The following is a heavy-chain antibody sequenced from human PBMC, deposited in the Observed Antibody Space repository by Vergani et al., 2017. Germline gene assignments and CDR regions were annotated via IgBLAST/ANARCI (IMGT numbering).Heavy chain of an antibody. V-gene: IGHV4-31*03. D-gene: IGHD3-22*01. CDR2: IYSTGST. CDR3: ARMGGYDEGDAFRIGYFDS. CDR1: GDSISSGVYY. J-gene: IGHJ4*02. Sequence: QVQLQESGPGLVQPSQTLSLTCSVSGDSISSGVYYWNWIRQHPGKGLECIGYIYSTGSTHHNPSLRRRINMSVDTSKNQFSLKLNSVTAADTAMYYCARMGGYDEGDAFRIGYFDSWGPGILVTVSS.